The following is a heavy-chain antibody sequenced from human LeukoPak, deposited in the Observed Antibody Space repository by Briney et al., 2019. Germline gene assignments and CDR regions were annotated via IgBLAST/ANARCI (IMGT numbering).Heavy chain of an antibody. J-gene: IGHJ4*02. CDR3: AKDRGSLLWFGEPDFDY. Sequence: PGGSLRLSCAASGFTFSSYGMHWVRQAPGKGLEWVAVISYDGSNKYYADSVKGRFTISRDNSKNTLYLQMNSLRAEDTAVYYCAKDRGSLLWFGEPDFDYWGQGTLVTVSS. V-gene: IGHV3-30*18. CDR2: ISYDGSNK. D-gene: IGHD3-10*01. CDR1: GFTFSSYG.